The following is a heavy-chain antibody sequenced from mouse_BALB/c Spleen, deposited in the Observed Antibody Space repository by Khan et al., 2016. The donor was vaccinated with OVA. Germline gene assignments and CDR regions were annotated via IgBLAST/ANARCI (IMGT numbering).Heavy chain of an antibody. V-gene: IGHV9-3-1*01. CDR2: INTYTGEP. CDR1: GYSFTNYG. D-gene: IGHD2-3*01. Sequence: QIQLVQSGPEVKKPGETVKISCKASGYSFTNYGMNWVRQAPGKGLKWMGWINTYTGEPTYADDFKGRFAFSLETSASTAYLQINNLKNEDTATYYCASDGYGYFDVWGAGTTVTVSS. J-gene: IGHJ1*01. CDR3: ASDGYGYFDV.